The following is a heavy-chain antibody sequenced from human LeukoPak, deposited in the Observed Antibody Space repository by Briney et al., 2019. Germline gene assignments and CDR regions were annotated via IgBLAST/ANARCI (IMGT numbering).Heavy chain of an antibody. Sequence: ASVKVSCKASAYTFTNYYIHWVRQAPGQGLEWVGIINPSGDRTNFAQKFQGRVTLTRDPSTTTVYMELSSLRSEDTAVYYCARTLGGDCYGYWGQGTLVTVSS. V-gene: IGHV1-46*01. D-gene: IGHD2-21*01. CDR2: INPSGDRT. J-gene: IGHJ4*02. CDR1: AYTFTNYY. CDR3: ARTLGGDCYGY.